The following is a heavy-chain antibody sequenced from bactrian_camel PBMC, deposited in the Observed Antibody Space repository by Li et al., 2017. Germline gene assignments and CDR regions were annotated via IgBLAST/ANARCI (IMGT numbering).Heavy chain of an antibody. CDR2: ISPSGSLR. CDR3: VRDLVGLLSS. J-gene: IGHJ6*01. Sequence: HVQLVESGGGSVQAGGSLRLSCVASGYTYKSHCMAWFRQAPGEEREGVAAISPSGSLRYYADSVKGRFTISRDNAKTTVFLQMNSLKPDDTAVYYCVRDLVGLLSSWGQGTQVTVSS. D-gene: IGHD7*01. CDR1: GYTYKSHC. V-gene: IGHV3S1*01.